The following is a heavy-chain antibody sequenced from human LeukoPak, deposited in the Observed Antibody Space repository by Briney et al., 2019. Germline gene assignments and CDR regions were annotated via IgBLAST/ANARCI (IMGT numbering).Heavy chain of an antibody. J-gene: IGHJ4*02. Sequence: SETLSLTCAVYGGSFSGYYWSWIRQPPGKGLEWMGEINHSGSTNYNPSLKSRVTISVDTSKNQFSLKLSSVTAADTAVYYCARHTTHIVVVIANRIDYWGQGTLVTVSS. V-gene: IGHV4-34*01. D-gene: IGHD2-21*01. CDR3: ARHTTHIVVVIANRIDY. CDR1: GGSFSGYY. CDR2: INHSGST.